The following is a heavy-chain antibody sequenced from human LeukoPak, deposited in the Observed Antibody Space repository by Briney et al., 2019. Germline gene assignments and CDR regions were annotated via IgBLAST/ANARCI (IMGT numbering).Heavy chain of an antibody. Sequence: GASEKVSCKASGYTFTSYGISWVRQAPGQGLEWMGWISAHNGNTNYAPKRQGTDTITKDTSRGTAYMELRSLRSDDAAVYYCARDRWLQDIVVVPAATAVDIWGQGTMVTVSS. CDR3: ARDRWLQDIVVVPAATAVDI. CDR1: GYTFTSYG. J-gene: IGHJ3*02. CDR2: ISAHNGNT. V-gene: IGHV1-18*01. D-gene: IGHD2-2*01.